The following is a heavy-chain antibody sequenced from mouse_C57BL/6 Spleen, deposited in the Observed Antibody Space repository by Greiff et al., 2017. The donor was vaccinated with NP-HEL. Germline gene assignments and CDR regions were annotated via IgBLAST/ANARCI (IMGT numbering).Heavy chain of an antibody. CDR1: GYTFTSYG. CDR2: IYPRSGNT. CDR3: ASGTVVAFDY. D-gene: IGHD1-1*01. V-gene: IGHV1-81*01. J-gene: IGHJ2*01. Sequence: QVQLKESGAELARPGASVKLSCKASGYTFTSYGISWVKQRTGQGLEWIGEIYPRSGNTYYNEKFKGKATLTADKSSSTAYMELRSLTSEDSAVYFCASGTVVAFDYWGQGTTLTVSS.